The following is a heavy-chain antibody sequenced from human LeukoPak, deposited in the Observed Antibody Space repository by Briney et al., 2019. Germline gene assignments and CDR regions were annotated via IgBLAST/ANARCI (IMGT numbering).Heavy chain of an antibody. CDR1: GGSFSGYY. CDR2: INHSGST. V-gene: IGHV4-34*01. J-gene: IGHJ4*02. D-gene: IGHD6-13*01. Sequence: SETLSLTCAVYGGSFSGYYWSWIRQPPGKGLEWIVEINHSGSTNYNPSLKSRVTISVDTSKNQFSLKLSSVTAADTAVYYCARDTASPPRPSIAAAPPDYWGQGTLVTVSS. CDR3: ARDTASPPRPSIAAAPPDY.